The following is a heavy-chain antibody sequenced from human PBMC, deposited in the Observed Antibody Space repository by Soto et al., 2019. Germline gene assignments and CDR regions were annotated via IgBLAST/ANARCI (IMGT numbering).Heavy chain of an antibody. J-gene: IGHJ3*02. V-gene: IGHV4-30-4*01. CDR3: ARVPRTYYDFWSGSHAFDI. D-gene: IGHD3-3*01. Sequence: QVQLQESGPGLVKPSQTLSLTCTVSGGSISSGDYYWSWIRQPPGKGLEWIGYIYYSGSTYYNPSLKSRVTISVDTSKNQFSLKLSSVTAADTAVYYCARVPRTYYDFWSGSHAFDIWGQGTMVTVSS. CDR1: GGSISSGDYY. CDR2: IYYSGST.